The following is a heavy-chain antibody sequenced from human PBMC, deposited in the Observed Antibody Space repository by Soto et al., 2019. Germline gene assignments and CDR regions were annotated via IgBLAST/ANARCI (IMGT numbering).Heavy chain of an antibody. Sequence: QVQLVESGGGLVKPGGSLRLSCAASGFTFSDYYMSWIRQAPGKGLEWVSYISSSSSYTNYADSVKGRFTISRDNAKNSLYLQMNSLRAEDTAVYYCARPGYCSGGSCYFVDYWGQGTLVTVSS. CDR2: ISSSSSYT. J-gene: IGHJ4*02. D-gene: IGHD2-15*01. CDR1: GFTFSDYY. V-gene: IGHV3-11*06. CDR3: ARPGYCSGGSCYFVDY.